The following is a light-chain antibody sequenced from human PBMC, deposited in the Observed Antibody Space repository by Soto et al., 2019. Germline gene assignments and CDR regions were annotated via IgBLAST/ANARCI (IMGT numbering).Light chain of an antibody. CDR1: GATSD. CDR3: QSFDSSLSALYV. Sequence: QSVLTQPPSVSGAPGQRVTISCIGATSDVHWYQHLPGTAPKLLIYGNNNRPSGVPDRFSGAKSGTSASLAITGLQAEDEADYYCQSFDSSLSALYVFGTGTKLTGL. CDR2: GNN. J-gene: IGLJ1*01. V-gene: IGLV1-40*01.